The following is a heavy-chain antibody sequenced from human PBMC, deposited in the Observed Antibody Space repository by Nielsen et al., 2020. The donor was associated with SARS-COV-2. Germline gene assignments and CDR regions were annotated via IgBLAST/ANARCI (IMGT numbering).Heavy chain of an antibody. J-gene: IGHJ4*02. D-gene: IGHD1-26*01. Sequence: SVKVSCKASGFTFTSSAVQWVRQARGQRLEWIGWIVVGSGNTNYAQKFQERVTITRDMSASTAYMELSSLRSEDTAVYYCAVLGGATTLVSSWGQGTLVTVSS. CDR2: IVVGSGNT. CDR1: GFTFTSSA. V-gene: IGHV1-58*01. CDR3: AVLGGATTLVSS.